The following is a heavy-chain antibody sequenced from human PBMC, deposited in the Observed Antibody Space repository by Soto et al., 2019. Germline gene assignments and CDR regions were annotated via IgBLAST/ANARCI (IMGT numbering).Heavy chain of an antibody. Sequence: QVQLVQSGAEVKKPGSSVKVSCKASGGTFSSYTISWVRQAPGQGLEWMGRIIPILGIANYAQKFQGRVTITADNSTSTAYMELSSLRSEDTAVYYCARDRSYCSSTSCYSSFDPWGQGTLVTVSS. CDR2: IIPILGIA. J-gene: IGHJ5*02. D-gene: IGHD2-2*01. CDR3: ARDRSYCSSTSCYSSFDP. V-gene: IGHV1-69*08. CDR1: GGTFSSYT.